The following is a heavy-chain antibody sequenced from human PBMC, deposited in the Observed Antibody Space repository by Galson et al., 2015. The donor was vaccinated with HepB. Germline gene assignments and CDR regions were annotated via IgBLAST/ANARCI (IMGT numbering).Heavy chain of an antibody. CDR3: ATTPTRSPYWYFDL. V-gene: IGHV4-59*01. Sequence: ETLSLTCTVSGGSISIYYWSWIRQPPGKQLEWIGYIYHSGSTNYNPSLKSRVTTSLDTSKNQFSLNLSSVTAADTAVYYCATTPTRSPYWYFDLWGRGTLVTVSS. D-gene: IGHD5-12*01. CDR2: IYHSGST. CDR1: GGSISIYY. J-gene: IGHJ2*01.